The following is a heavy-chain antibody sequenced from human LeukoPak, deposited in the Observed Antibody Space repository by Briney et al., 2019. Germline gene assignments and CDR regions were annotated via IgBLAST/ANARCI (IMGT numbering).Heavy chain of an antibody. D-gene: IGHD3-22*01. CDR3: ASLNDSSSYYYYYYYGMDV. V-gene: IGHV3-66*01. Sequence: GGSLRLSCAASGFTVSSNYMSWVRQAPGKGLEWVSAIYSGGSTYYSDSVKGRFAISTDDSKNTLYLQMNSLRAEDTAVYYSASLNDSSSYYYYYYYGMDVWGQGTTVTVSS. J-gene: IGHJ6*02. CDR1: GFTVSSNY. CDR2: IYSGGST.